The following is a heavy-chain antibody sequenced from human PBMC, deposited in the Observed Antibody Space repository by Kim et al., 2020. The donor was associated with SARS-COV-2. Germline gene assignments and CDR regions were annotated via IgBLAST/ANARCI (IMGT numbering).Heavy chain of an antibody. CDR3: ARGLNSMVRGATWGPFDY. V-gene: IGHV3-9*01. CDR1: GFTFDDYA. CDR2: ISWNSGSI. J-gene: IGHJ4*02. D-gene: IGHD3-10*01. Sequence: GGSLRLSCAASGFTFDDYAMHWVRQAPGKGLEWVSGISWNSGSIGYADSVKGRFTISRDNAKNSLYLQMNSLRAEDTALYYCARGLNSMVRGATWGPFDYWGQGTLVTVSS.